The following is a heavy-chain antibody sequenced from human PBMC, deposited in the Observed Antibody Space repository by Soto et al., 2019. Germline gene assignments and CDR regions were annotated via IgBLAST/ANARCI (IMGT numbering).Heavy chain of an antibody. D-gene: IGHD3-22*01. CDR2: IYYSGST. V-gene: IGHV4-61*01. CDR3: TLYYYDSSGYYSDY. CDR1: GGSVSSGSYY. Sequence: NPSETLSLTCTVSGGSVSSGSYYWSWIRQPPGKGLEWIGYIYYSGSTNYNPSLKSRVTISVDTSKNQFSLKLSSVTAADTAVYYCTLYYYDSSGYYSDYWGQGTLVTVSS. J-gene: IGHJ4*02.